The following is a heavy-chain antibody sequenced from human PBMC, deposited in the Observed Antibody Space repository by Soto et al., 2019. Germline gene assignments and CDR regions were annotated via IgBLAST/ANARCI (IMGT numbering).Heavy chain of an antibody. J-gene: IGHJ5*02. CDR1: GFTFSDYY. CDR2: ISTSGSTI. Sequence: GGSLRLSCAASGFTFSDYYMSWIRQAPGKGLEWVSYISTSGSTIYYADSVKGRFTISRDNAKNSVFLQMSSLRAEDTAVYYCVRHGAVDTTNWFDPWGQGTLVTVS. CDR3: VRHGAVDTTNWFDP. D-gene: IGHD5-18*01. V-gene: IGHV3-11*01.